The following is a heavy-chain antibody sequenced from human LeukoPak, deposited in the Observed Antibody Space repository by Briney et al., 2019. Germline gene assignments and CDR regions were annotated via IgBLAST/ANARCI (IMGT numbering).Heavy chain of an antibody. CDR2: FYNSGRS. CDR3: TRGAGWLIDY. J-gene: IGHJ4*02. CDR1: GGSISSGSYY. D-gene: IGHD3-16*01. Sequence: PSETLSLTCTVSGGSISSGSYYWSWIRRPAGKGLEWIGYFYNSGRSTYNPSLKSRVTISADTSKNHFSLKLNSVTTADTAVYYCTRGAGWLIDYWGQGILVTVSS. V-gene: IGHV4-61*10.